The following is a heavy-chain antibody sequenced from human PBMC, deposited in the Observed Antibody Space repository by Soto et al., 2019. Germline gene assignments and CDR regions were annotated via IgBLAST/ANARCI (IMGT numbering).Heavy chain of an antibody. V-gene: IGHV3-23*01. CDR3: AKDQWFYDNVWGSLRYPYYFNL. D-gene: IGHD3-16*01. Sequence: GVLRLSCGGSGFTFSSYAMSWVRQAPGKGLEWVSGVTGSGESAYYADSVKGRFSISRDNSKKTLYLQMESLRAEDTAVYFCAKDQWFYDNVWGSLRYPYYFNLCGQGTLVTVSS. CDR2: VTGSGESA. CDR1: GFTFSSYA. J-gene: IGHJ4*02.